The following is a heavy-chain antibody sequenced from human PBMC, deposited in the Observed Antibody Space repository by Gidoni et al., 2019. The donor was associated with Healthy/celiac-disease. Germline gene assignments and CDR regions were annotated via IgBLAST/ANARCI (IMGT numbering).Heavy chain of an antibody. Sequence: QVQLVQSGAEVKKPGSSVKVSCKASGGTFSSYAIRWVRQAPGQGLAWMGGIIPSFGTANYAQKFQGRVTITADESTSTADMELSSLRSEDTAVYYCARAYCSGGSCYSGFFYYGMDVWGQVTTVTVSS. CDR1: GGTFSSYA. D-gene: IGHD2-15*01. V-gene: IGHV1-69*01. CDR2: IIPSFGTA. J-gene: IGHJ6*02. CDR3: ARAYCSGGSCYSGFFYYGMDV.